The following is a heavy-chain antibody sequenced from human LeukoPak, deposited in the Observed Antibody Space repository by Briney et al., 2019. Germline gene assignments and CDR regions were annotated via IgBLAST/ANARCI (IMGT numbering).Heavy chain of an antibody. Sequence: GGSLRLSCAASGFTFSSYGMHWVRQAPGKGLEWLAVISYDGSNKYYADSVKGRFTISRDNSKNTLYLQMNSLRAEDTAVYYCAKDPVGYYSSSWYPPDYWGQGTLVTVSS. J-gene: IGHJ4*02. CDR2: ISYDGSNK. D-gene: IGHD6-13*01. CDR3: AKDPVGYYSSSWYPPDY. CDR1: GFTFSSYG. V-gene: IGHV3-30*18.